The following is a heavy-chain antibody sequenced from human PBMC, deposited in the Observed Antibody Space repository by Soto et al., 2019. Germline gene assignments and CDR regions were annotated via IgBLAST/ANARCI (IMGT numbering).Heavy chain of an antibody. CDR1: GYTFTSYG. D-gene: IGHD3-10*01. J-gene: IGHJ6*02. CDR2: ISAYNGNT. V-gene: IGHV1-18*01. Sequence: QVQLVQSGAEVKKPGASVKVSCKASGYTFTSYGISWVRQAPGQGLEWMGWISAYNGNTNYAQKLQGRVTMTTDTSTSTAYMELRSLRSDDTAVYYCARARPQLWCGEPLSGMDVWGQGTTVTVSS. CDR3: ARARPQLWCGEPLSGMDV.